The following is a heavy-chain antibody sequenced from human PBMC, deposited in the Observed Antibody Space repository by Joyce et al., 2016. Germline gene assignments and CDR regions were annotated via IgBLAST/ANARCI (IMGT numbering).Heavy chain of an antibody. V-gene: IGHV4-31*03. Sequence: QVQLQESGPGLVKPSQTLSLTCTVSRGSISGSSFFWSWIRQHPGKGLEWIGYIYYRGSTFYNPSLKSRLNITIDTSKNQFSLRLTSVTAADTAVYYCARGGYSYGSAYNYWGQGTLVTVSS. CDR1: RGSISGSSFF. D-gene: IGHD5-18*01. CDR3: ARGGYSYGSAYNY. CDR2: IYYRGST. J-gene: IGHJ4*02.